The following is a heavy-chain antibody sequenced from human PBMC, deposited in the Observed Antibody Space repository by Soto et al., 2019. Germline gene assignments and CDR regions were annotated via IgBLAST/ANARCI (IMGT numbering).Heavy chain of an antibody. J-gene: IGHJ4*02. CDR3: ARVMGWGIAVAGCADY. V-gene: IGHV3-48*01. Sequence: EVQLVESGGGLVQPGGSLRLSCAASGFTFSSYSMNWVRQAPGKGLEWVSYISSSSSTIYYADSVKGRSTISRDNAKNSLYLQMNSLRAEDTAVYYCARVMGWGIAVAGCADYWGQGTLVTVSS. D-gene: IGHD6-19*01. CDR1: GFTFSSYS. CDR2: ISSSSSTI.